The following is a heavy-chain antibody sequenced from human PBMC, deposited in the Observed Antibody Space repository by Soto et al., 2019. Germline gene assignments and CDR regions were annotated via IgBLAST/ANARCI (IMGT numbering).Heavy chain of an antibody. CDR2: ISGSGTNT. Sequence: GGSLRLSCAASGFTFRNYAMGWVRQAPGKGLEWVSAISGSGTNTYYADSVEGRFTISRDNSKNTLFLQMNSLRVEDTAVYYCVKDEDFWSGYSYGMDVWGQGTTVTVSS. CDR3: VKDEDFWSGYSYGMDV. V-gene: IGHV3-23*01. D-gene: IGHD3-3*01. CDR1: GFTFRNYA. J-gene: IGHJ6*02.